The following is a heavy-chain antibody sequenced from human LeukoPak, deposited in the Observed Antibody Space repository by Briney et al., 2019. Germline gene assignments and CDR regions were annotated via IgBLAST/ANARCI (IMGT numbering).Heavy chain of an antibody. CDR3: ARDYYNTFDY. Sequence: LSLTCTVSGGSISSGSYYWSWIRQPAGKGLEWIGRIYTSGSTNYNPSLKSRVTISVDTSKNQFSLKLSSVTAADTAVYYCARDYYNTFDYWGQGTLVTVSS. V-gene: IGHV4-61*02. CDR1: GGSISSGSYY. CDR2: IYTSGST. J-gene: IGHJ4*02. D-gene: IGHD3-22*01.